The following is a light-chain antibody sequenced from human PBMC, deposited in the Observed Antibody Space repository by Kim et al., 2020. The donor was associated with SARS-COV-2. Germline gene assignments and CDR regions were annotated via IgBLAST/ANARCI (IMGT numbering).Light chain of an antibody. J-gene: IGLJ2*01. CDR3: NSRDSNDNVV. CDR1: SLRSYY. CDR2: VKN. V-gene: IGLV3-19*01. Sequence: VALGQTVRITCQGDSLRSYYATWYQQKPGQAPILVIYVKNNRPSGIPDRVSGSSSGNTASLTITGTQAGDEADYYCNSRDSNDNVVFGGGTQLTVL.